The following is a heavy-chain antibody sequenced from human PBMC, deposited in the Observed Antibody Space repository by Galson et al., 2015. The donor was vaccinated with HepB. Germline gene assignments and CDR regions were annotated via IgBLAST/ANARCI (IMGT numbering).Heavy chain of an antibody. CDR3: ARSKTRIAARLDWFDP. D-gene: IGHD6-6*01. Sequence: SVKVSCKASGYTFTSYAMHWVRQAPGQRLEWMGWINAGNGNTKYSQKFQGRVTITRDTSASTAYMELSSLRSEDTAMYYCARSKTRIAARLDWFDPWGQGTLVTVSS. CDR1: GYTFTSYA. V-gene: IGHV1-3*01. CDR2: INAGNGNT. J-gene: IGHJ5*02.